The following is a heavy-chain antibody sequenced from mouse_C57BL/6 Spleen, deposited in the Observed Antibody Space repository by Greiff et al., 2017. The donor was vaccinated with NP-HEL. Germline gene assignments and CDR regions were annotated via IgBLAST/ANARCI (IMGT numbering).Heavy chain of an antibody. CDR1: GYAFSSYW. V-gene: IGHV1-80*01. CDR3: ARSDYYGSSPPYWYFDV. D-gene: IGHD1-1*01. J-gene: IGHJ1*03. CDR2: IYPGDGDT. Sequence: QVQLQQSGAELVKPGASVKISCKASGYAFSSYWMNWVKQRPGKGLEWIGQIYPGDGDTNYNGKFKGKATLTADKSSSTAYMQLSSLTSEDSAVYFCARSDYYGSSPPYWYFDVWGTGTTVTVSS.